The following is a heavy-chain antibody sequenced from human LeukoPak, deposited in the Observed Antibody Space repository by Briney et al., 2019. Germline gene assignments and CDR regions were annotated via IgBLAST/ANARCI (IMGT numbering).Heavy chain of an antibody. D-gene: IGHD6-19*01. CDR3: ARPYSYSSGWYVLY. V-gene: IGHV5-51*01. CDR1: AYSFTSYW. CDR2: IYPGDSNT. Sequence: PGESLQISCKGSAYSFTSYWIGCVRQLPPKDLEWMGIIYPGDSNTRYSPSFQSQVTISADTSISTAYLQWSSLKASDTAMYYCARPYSYSSGWYVLYWGQGTLVTVSS. J-gene: IGHJ4*02.